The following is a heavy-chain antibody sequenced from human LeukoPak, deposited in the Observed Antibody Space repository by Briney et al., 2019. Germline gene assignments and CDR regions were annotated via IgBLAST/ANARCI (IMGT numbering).Heavy chain of an antibody. CDR3: ARDEARTGYIHY. Sequence: SETLSLTCTVSGGSISSYYWSWVRHTAGKGLEWIGRIYISGTTNYNPSLKSRVTMSLDTSKNQLSLRLTSVTAADTAVYYCARDEARTGYIHYWGQGTLITVSS. CDR1: GGSISSYY. J-gene: IGHJ4*02. CDR2: IYISGTT. D-gene: IGHD3-9*01. V-gene: IGHV4-4*07.